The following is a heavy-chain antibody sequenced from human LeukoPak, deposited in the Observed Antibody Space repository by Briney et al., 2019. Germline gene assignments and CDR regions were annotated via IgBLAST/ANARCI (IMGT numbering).Heavy chain of an antibody. CDR1: GFTFSTYA. Sequence: GGSLRLSCAASGFTFSTYAMHWVRQAPGKGREGVAFIHYDGSTKYSADSVKGRFTISRDNSKNTLDLQMHSLRAEDTAVYYCAKEVGVSSAIGHWGQGTLVTVSS. CDR2: IHYDGSTK. D-gene: IGHD2-21*02. J-gene: IGHJ4*02. CDR3: AKEVGVSSAIGH. V-gene: IGHV3-30*02.